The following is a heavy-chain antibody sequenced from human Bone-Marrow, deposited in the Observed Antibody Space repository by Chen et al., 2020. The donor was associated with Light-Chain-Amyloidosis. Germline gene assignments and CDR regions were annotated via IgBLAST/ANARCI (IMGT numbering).Heavy chain of an antibody. CDR3: TTSSGGD. V-gene: IGHV3-7*03. J-gene: IGHJ4*02. Sequence: EVQLVESGGGLVQPGGSLSLSCAASEFTFSSYWMSWVRQAPGKGLEWVANIKEDGSEKYYVDSVMGRFTISRDNAKDSLYLQMNSLRPEDTAVYYCTTSSGGDWGQGTLVTVSS. CDR1: EFTFSSYW. CDR2: IKEDGSEK. D-gene: IGHD3-10*01.